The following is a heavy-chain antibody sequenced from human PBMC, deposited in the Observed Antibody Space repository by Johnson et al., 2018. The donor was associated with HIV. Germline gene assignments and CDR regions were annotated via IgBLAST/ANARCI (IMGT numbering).Heavy chain of an antibody. V-gene: IGHV3-30*02. Sequence: QVYLVESGGGVVQPGGSLRLSCAASGFSFSTYDVHWVRQAPGKGLEWVAFIRYDGNNKFYADSVKGRFTISRDNAKNTLYLQMNSLRSEDTAIYYCAKVGLGHRNGFDIWGQGTKVTVSS. D-gene: IGHD2-15*01. J-gene: IGHJ3*02. CDR3: AKVGLGHRNGFDI. CDR2: IRYDGNNK. CDR1: GFSFSTYD.